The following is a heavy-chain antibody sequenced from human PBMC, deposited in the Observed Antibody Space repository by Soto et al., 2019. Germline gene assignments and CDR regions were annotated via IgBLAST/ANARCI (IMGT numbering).Heavy chain of an antibody. CDR3: ARIDYSRQLAPCCYGMDV. V-gene: IGHV4-4*07. CDR1: GGSISSYY. D-gene: IGHD4-4*01. Sequence: QVQLQESGPGLVKPSETLSLTCTDSGGSISSYYWSWIRQPAGKGLDWIGRIYSGGNTNYNPSLKCRVTMSVDTSMNQFSLKLTSVTAADTAVYYCARIDYSRQLAPCCYGMDVWGQGTTVTVSS. CDR2: IYSGGNT. J-gene: IGHJ6*02.